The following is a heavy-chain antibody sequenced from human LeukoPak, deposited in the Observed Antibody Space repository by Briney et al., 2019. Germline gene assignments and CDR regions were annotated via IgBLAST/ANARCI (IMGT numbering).Heavy chain of an antibody. CDR3: VTGGSYFGY. V-gene: IGHV3-7*01. Sequence: PGGSLRLSCAASGFTFSDNWMSWVRQAPGKGLEWVANIEVDGSEKNYLDSVKGRFTISSHNAKNSLYLQMNSRRVEDTAVYYCVTGGSYFGYWGQGTLVTVSS. J-gene: IGHJ4*02. CDR2: IEVDGSEK. CDR1: GFTFSDNW. D-gene: IGHD1-26*01.